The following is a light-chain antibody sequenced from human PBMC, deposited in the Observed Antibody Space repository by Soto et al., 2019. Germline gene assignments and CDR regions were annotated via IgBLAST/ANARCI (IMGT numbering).Light chain of an antibody. Sequence: DIQLTQSPSLLSASVGDRVTITCRASQGSSSSLAWYQQKPGRAPKLLIYAASTLHSGVPSTFSGSRSGTDFTLTIGSLQPEDFASYYCQQYETFSGTFGPGTKVDIK. V-gene: IGKV1-9*01. CDR2: AAS. CDR1: QGSSSS. J-gene: IGKJ1*01. CDR3: QQYETFSGT.